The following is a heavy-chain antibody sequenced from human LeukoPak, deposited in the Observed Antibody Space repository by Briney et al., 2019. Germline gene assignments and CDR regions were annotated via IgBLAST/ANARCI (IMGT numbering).Heavy chain of an antibody. CDR1: GYTFTGYY. V-gene: IGHV1-2*06. D-gene: IGHD3-10*01. CDR3: ARDRYYYGSGKTNWFDP. CDR2: INPNSGGT. Sequence: ASVKVSCKASGYTFTGYYMHWVRQAPGQGLEWMGRINPNSGGTNYAQKFQGRVTMTRDTSISTAYMELSRLRSDDTAVYYCARDRYYYGSGKTNWFDPWGQGTPVTVSS. J-gene: IGHJ5*02.